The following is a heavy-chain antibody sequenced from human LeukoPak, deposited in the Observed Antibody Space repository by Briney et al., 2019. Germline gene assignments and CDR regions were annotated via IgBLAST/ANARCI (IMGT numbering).Heavy chain of an antibody. CDR1: GFTFSSYS. Sequence: GGSLRLSCAAPGFTFSSYSMNWVRQAPGKGLEWVSYISSSSSTIYYADSVKGRFTISRDNAKNSLYLQMNSLRAEDTAVYSCARDGPPFDYWGQGTLVTVPS. CDR3: ARDGPPFDY. CDR2: ISSSSSTI. J-gene: IGHJ4*02. V-gene: IGHV3-48*04.